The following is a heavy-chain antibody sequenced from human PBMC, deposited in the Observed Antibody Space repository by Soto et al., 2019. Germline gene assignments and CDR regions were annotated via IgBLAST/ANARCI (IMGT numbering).Heavy chain of an antibody. Sequence: QPQLQESGPGLVKPSETLSLTCTVSGGSISSSSYYWGWIRQPPGKGLEWIGSIYYSGSTYYNPSLKSRVTISVDTSKNQFSLKLSSVTAADTAVYYCARRTMVRGARWFDPWGQGTLVTVSS. CDR3: ARRTMVRGARWFDP. CDR2: IYYSGST. D-gene: IGHD3-10*01. V-gene: IGHV4-39*01. CDR1: GGSISSSSYY. J-gene: IGHJ5*02.